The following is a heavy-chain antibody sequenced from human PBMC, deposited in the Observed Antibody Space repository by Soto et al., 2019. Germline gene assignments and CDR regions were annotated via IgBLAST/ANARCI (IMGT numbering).Heavy chain of an antibody. CDR2: IIPILGIA. V-gene: IGHV1-69*08. D-gene: IGHD5-12*01. Sequence: QVQLVQSGAEVKKPGSSVKVSCKASGGTFSSYTISWVRQAPGQGLEWMGRIIPILGIANYAQKFQGRVTITADKSTSTAYMELSSLRSEDTAVYYCARDSGYDHPSFDYWGQGTLVTVSS. CDR3: ARDSGYDHPSFDY. J-gene: IGHJ4*02. CDR1: GGTFSSYT.